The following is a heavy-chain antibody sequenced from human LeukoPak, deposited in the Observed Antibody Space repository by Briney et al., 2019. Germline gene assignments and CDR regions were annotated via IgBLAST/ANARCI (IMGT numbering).Heavy chain of an antibody. Sequence: GGSLRLSCAASGFTFSSYAMHWVRQAPGKGLEWVAVISYDGSNKYYADSVKGRFTISRDNSKNTLYLRMNSLRAEDTAVYYCASVEQQLAFDYWGQGTLVTVSS. CDR1: GFTFSSYA. D-gene: IGHD6-13*01. V-gene: IGHV3-30-3*01. J-gene: IGHJ4*02. CDR3: ASVEQQLAFDY. CDR2: ISYDGSNK.